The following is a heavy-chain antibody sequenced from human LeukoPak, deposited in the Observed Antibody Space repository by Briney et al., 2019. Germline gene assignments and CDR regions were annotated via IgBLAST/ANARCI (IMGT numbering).Heavy chain of an antibody. D-gene: IGHD2-2*01. J-gene: IGHJ4*02. CDR3: ARHVGTRLDY. V-gene: IGHV4-38-2*01. Sequence: SETLSLTCAVSGYSIRRGYYWGWIRQPPGEGLEGVGSVYHGGITYYNPSLKSRVTISVDTSKNQFYMKLSAVTAADTGVYYCARHVGTRLDYWGQGTLVTVSS. CDR2: VYHGGIT. CDR1: GYSIRRGYY.